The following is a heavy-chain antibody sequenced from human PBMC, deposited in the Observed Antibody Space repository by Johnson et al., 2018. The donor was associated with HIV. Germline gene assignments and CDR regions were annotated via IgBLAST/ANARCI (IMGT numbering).Heavy chain of an antibody. CDR1: GFTVSSNY. CDR3: ARTLWVGKESAFDI. CDR2: LYSGGST. V-gene: IGHV3-53*02. J-gene: IGHJ3*02. Sequence: EVQLVETGGDLIQPGGSLRLSCAASGFTVSSNYMSWVRQAPGKGLEWVSTLYSGGSTYYADSVQGRFTLSRDNSKNTLYLQMNSLRAEDTAVYYCARTLWVGKESAFDIWGQGTMVTVYS. D-gene: IGHD3-16*01.